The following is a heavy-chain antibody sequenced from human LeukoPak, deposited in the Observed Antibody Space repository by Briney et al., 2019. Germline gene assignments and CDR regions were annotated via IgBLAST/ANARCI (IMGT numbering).Heavy chain of an antibody. J-gene: IGHJ3*02. CDR3: ARAAWVPDYYDSSGEAFDI. Sequence: GGSLRLSCAASGFTFSSYGMHWVRQAPGKGLEWVSSISSSSSYIYYADSVKGRFTISRDNAKNSLYLQMNSLRAEDTAVYYCARAAWVPDYYDSSGEAFDIWGQGTMVTVSS. D-gene: IGHD3-22*01. V-gene: IGHV3-21*01. CDR2: ISSSSSYI. CDR1: GFTFSSYG.